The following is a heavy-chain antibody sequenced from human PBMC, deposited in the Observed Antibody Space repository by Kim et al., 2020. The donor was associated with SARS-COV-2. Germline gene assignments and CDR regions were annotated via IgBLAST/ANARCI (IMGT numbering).Heavy chain of an antibody. J-gene: IGHJ4*02. CDR3: EKGIDSSGRFDY. D-gene: IGHD3-22*01. V-gene: IGHV3-9*01. Sequence: YADSVKGRFTNSRDNAKNSLYLQVDSLRAEETALYYCEKGIDSSGRFDYWGQGTLVTVSS.